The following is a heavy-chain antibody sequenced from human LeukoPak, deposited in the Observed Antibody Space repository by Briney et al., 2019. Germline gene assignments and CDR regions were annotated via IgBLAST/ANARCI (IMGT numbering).Heavy chain of an antibody. CDR1: GFIFSNYV. J-gene: IGHJ6*02. CDR2: ISYDGSNK. CDR3: ARDFTMVRGVIINYYYYYGMDV. V-gene: IGHV3-30-3*01. D-gene: IGHD3-10*01. Sequence: GSLRLSCAASGFIFSNYVMHWVRQAPGKGLEWVAAISYDGSNKYYADSVKGRFTISRDNSRNTLYLQMNSLRAEDTAVYYCARDFTMVRGVIINYYYYYGMDVWGQGTTVTVSS.